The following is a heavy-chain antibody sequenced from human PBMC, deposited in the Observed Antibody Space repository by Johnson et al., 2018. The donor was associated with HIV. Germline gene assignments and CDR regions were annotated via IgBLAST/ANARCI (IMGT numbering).Heavy chain of an antibody. D-gene: IGHD3-22*01. V-gene: IGHV3-7*01. J-gene: IGHJ3*02. Sequence: VRQAPGKGLEWVANIKQDGSERYYVDSVKGRFTISRDNAKNSLSLQMDSLRAEDTAVYYCARDPELDYFDNRAFDIWGQGTMVTVSS. CDR2: IKQDGSER. CDR3: ARDPELDYFDNRAFDI.